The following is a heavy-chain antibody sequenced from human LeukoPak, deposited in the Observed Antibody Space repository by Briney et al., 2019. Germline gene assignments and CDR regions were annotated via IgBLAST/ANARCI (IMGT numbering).Heavy chain of an antibody. J-gene: IGHJ5*02. Sequence: PSETLSLTCAVYGGSFSGYYWSWLRQPPGKGLEWIGEINHSGSTNYNPSLKSRVTISVDTSKNQFSLKLSSVTAADTAVYYCARRPDYSSSWYSGRQAWFDPWGQGTLVTVSS. CDR2: INHSGST. CDR1: GGSFSGYY. V-gene: IGHV4-34*01. D-gene: IGHD6-13*01. CDR3: ARRPDYSSSWYSGRQAWFDP.